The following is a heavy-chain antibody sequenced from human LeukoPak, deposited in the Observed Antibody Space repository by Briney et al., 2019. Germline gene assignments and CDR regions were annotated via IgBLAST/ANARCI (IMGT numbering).Heavy chain of an antibody. CDR2: IYHSGST. CDR1: GYSLSSGYY. Sequence: PSETLSLTCTVSGYSLSSGYYWGWIRQPPGKGLEWIGSIYHSGSTYYNPSLKSRVTISVDTSKNQFSLKLSSVTAADTAVYYCAREIVTTYNWFDPWGQGTLVTVSS. V-gene: IGHV4-38-2*02. CDR3: AREIVTTYNWFDP. D-gene: IGHD4-17*01. J-gene: IGHJ5*02.